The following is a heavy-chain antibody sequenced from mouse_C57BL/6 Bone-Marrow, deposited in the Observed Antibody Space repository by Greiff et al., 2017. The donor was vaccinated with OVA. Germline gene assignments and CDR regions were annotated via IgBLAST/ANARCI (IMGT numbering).Heavy chain of an antibody. Sequence: EVHLVESGGGLVQPGGSLKLSCAASGFTFSDYGMAWVRQAPRKGPEWVAFISNLAYSIYYADTVTGRFTISRENAKNTLYLEMSSLRSEDTARYYCERQGYGSALYAMDYWGQGTSVTVSS. CDR1: GFTFSDYG. D-gene: IGHD1-1*01. CDR3: ERQGYGSALYAMDY. V-gene: IGHV5-15*01. J-gene: IGHJ4*01. CDR2: ISNLAYSI.